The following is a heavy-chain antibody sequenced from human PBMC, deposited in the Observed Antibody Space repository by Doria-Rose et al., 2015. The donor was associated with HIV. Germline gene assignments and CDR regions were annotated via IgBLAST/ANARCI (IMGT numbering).Heavy chain of an antibody. J-gene: IGHJ4*02. CDR3: ARIKSSRWYHKYYFDF. Sequence: QVTLKESGPVLVKPTETLTLTCTVSGVSLSSPGMGVSWVRQPPGKALEWLAKIFSDDERSYKTSLKSRLPISRGTSKSQVVLTMTDMDPVDTATYYCARIKSSRWYHKYYFDFWGQGTLVIVS. D-gene: IGHD6-13*01. V-gene: IGHV2-26*01. CDR1: GVSLSSPGMG. CDR2: IFSDDER.